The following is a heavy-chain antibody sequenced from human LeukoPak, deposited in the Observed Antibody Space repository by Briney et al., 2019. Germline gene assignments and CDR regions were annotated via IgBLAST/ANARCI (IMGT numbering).Heavy chain of an antibody. CDR2: IKEDGSEK. Sequence: GGSLRLSCAASGFTFSRYWMSWVRQAPGKGLEWVANIKEDGSEKSYVDSVKGRVTISRDKAKNSLYLQMSSLRAEDTAVYYCVRDSRSPGDYWGQGTLVTVSS. CDR3: VRDSRSPGDY. CDR1: GFTFSRYW. V-gene: IGHV3-7*01. D-gene: IGHD2-15*01. J-gene: IGHJ4*02.